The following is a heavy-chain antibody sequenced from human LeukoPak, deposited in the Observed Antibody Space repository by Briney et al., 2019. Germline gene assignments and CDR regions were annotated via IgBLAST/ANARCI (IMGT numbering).Heavy chain of an antibody. J-gene: IGHJ6*03. Sequence: PSETLSLTCAVYGGSFSGYYWSWIRQPPGKGLEWIGEINHSGSTNYNPSLKSRVTISVDTSKNQFSLKLSSVTAADTAVYYCARLLVQGELWTPYYYYMDVWGKGTTVTISS. V-gene: IGHV4-34*01. D-gene: IGHD3-10*01. CDR2: INHSGST. CDR3: ARLLVQGELWTPYYYYMDV. CDR1: GGSFSGYY.